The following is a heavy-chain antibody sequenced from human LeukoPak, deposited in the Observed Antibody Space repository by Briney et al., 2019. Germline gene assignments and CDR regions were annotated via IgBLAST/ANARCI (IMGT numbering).Heavy chain of an antibody. CDR1: GFTFSSYW. CDR2: IKQDGSEK. Sequence: GGSLRLSCAASGFTFSSYWMSWLRQAPGKGLEWVANIKQDGSEKYYVDSVKGRFTISRDNAKNSLYLQMNSLRAEDTAVYYCARLSKQQLEDVGYFDYRGQGTLVTVSS. J-gene: IGHJ4*02. CDR3: ARLSKQQLEDVGYFDY. V-gene: IGHV3-7*01. D-gene: IGHD6-13*01.